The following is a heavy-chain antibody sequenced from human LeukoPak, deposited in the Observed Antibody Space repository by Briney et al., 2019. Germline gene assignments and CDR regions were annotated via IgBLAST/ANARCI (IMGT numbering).Heavy chain of an antibody. CDR3: ARVVMWELDYYFDY. CDR1: GGSISSYY. Sequence: PSETLSLTCTVSGGSISSYYWSWIRQPAGKGLEWIGRIYTSGSTNYNPSLKSRVTMSVDTSKNQFSLKLSSVTAADTAVYYRARVVMWELDYYFDYWGQGTLVTVSS. D-gene: IGHD1-26*01. CDR2: IYTSGST. V-gene: IGHV4-4*07. J-gene: IGHJ4*02.